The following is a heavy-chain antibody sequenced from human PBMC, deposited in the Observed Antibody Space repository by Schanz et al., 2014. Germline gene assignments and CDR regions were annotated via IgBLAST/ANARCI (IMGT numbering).Heavy chain of an antibody. CDR1: GFTFSAYA. CDR3: AKSQGSSFDS. Sequence: GQLVESGGGVVQPGKSLRLSCATSGFTFSAYAMTWVRQAPGKGLEWLSVISASGGDTYYADSVKGRFTISRDNSKNTLYLQMNSLRAEDTAVYYCAKSQGSSFDSWGQGTLVTVSS. CDR2: ISASGGDT. V-gene: IGHV3-23*04. D-gene: IGHD6-13*01. J-gene: IGHJ4*02.